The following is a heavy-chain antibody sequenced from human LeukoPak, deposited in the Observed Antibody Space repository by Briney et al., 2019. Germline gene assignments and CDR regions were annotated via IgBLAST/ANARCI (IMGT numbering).Heavy chain of an antibody. Sequence: SETLSLTCTVSGGSISIYYWSWIRQPPGKGLEWIGYIYYSGSTNYNPSLKSRVTISVDTSKNQFSLKLSSVTAADTAVYYCARERKQGPGITGTPNAFDIWGQGTMVTVFS. V-gene: IGHV4-59*01. CDR2: IYYSGST. CDR1: GGSISIYY. D-gene: IGHD1-20*01. J-gene: IGHJ3*02. CDR3: ARERKQGPGITGTPNAFDI.